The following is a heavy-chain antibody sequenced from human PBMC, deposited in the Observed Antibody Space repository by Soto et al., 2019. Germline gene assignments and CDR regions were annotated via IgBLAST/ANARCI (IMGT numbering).Heavy chain of an antibody. D-gene: IGHD3-10*01. J-gene: IGHJ4*02. V-gene: IGHV4-39*01. Sequence: LPETLSLTCTVSGGSISSSSYYWGWIRQPPGKGLEWIGSIYYSGSTYYNPSLKSRVTISVDTSKNQFSLKLSSVTAADTAVYYCARRRITMVRGVITGPHFDYWGQGTLVTVS. CDR2: IYYSGST. CDR3: ARRRITMVRGVITGPHFDY. CDR1: GGSISSSSYY.